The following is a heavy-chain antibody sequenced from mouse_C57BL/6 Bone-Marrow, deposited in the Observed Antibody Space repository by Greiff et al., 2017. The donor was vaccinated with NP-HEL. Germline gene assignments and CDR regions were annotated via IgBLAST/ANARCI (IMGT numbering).Heavy chain of an antibody. J-gene: IGHJ1*03. D-gene: IGHD1-1*01. Sequence: QVQLKESGAELVRPGASVTLSCKASGYTFTDYEMHWVKQTPVHGLEWIGAIDPETGGTAYNQKFKGKAILTADKSSSTAYMELRSLTSEDSAVYYCTRRDYYGTPYWYFDVWGTGTTVTVSS. V-gene: IGHV1-15*01. CDR1: GYTFTDYE. CDR3: TRRDYYGTPYWYFDV. CDR2: IDPETGGT.